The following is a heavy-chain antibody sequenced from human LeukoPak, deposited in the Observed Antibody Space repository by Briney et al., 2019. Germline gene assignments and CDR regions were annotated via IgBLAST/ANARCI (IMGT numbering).Heavy chain of an antibody. V-gene: IGHV4-39*01. J-gene: IGHJ6*02. Sequence: SETLSLTCTVSGGSISSSSYYWGWIRQPPGKGLEWIGSIYYSGSTYYNPSLKSRVTISVDTSKNQFSLKLSSVTAADTAVYYCARHKLDYYYYGMDVWGQGTTVTVSS. CDR3: ARHKLDYYYYGMDV. CDR2: IYYSGST. D-gene: IGHD6-13*01. CDR1: GGSISSSSYY.